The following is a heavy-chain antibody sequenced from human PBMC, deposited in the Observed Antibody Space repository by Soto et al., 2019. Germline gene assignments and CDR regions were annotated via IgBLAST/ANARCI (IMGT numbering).Heavy chain of an antibody. D-gene: IGHD5-12*01. CDR1: GFTFSSYA. Sequence: QVQLVESGGGVVQPGRSLRLSCAASGFTFSSYAMHWVRQAPGKGLEWVAVISYDGSNKYYADSVKGRFTSSRDNSKKTLYPQMNSRRAEHTAVYYCARGAGRDGYTEPFEYWGQGSLVTVSS. CDR2: ISYDGSNK. CDR3: ARGAGRDGYTEPFEY. V-gene: IGHV3-30-3*01. J-gene: IGHJ4*02.